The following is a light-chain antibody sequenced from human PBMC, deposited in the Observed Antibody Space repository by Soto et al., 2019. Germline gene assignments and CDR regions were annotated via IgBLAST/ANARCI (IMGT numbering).Light chain of an antibody. CDR2: DVN. Sequence: QSALTQPPSASGSPGQSVTISCTGTSSDVGGYNYVSWYQQYPGKAPKLMIYDVNKRPSGVPDRFSGSKSGSTASLTISGLQSEDEADYFCCSYAGTYTYVFGTGTKVTVL. CDR3: CSYAGTYTYV. CDR1: SSDVGGYNY. J-gene: IGLJ1*01. V-gene: IGLV2-11*01.